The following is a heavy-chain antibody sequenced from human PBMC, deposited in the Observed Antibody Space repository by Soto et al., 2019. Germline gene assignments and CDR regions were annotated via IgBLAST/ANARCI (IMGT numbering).Heavy chain of an antibody. J-gene: IGHJ4*02. CDR1: GYIFTTYW. CDR2: IYPDDSDT. CDR3: ARQGRYNYASPNDY. Sequence: PGESLKISCNASGYIFTTYWIAWVRQMPGKGLEWMGIIYPDDSDTRYSPSFQGQVTISADKSIDNAYLQWSSLKASDTAMYYCARQGRYNYASPNDYWGQGTLVTVSS. D-gene: IGHD5-18*01. V-gene: IGHV5-51*01.